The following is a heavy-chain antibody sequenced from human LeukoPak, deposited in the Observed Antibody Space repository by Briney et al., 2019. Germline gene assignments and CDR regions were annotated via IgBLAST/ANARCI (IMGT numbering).Heavy chain of an antibody. CDR3: ARPSITMVRGVIIIPYYFDY. D-gene: IGHD3-10*01. V-gene: IGHV1-3*01. CDR2: INAGNGNT. J-gene: IGHJ4*02. CDR1: GYTFTSYA. Sequence: ASVKVSCKASGYTFTSYAMHWVRQASGQRLEWMGWINAGNGNTKYSQKFQGRVTITRDTSASTAYMELSSLRSEDTAVYYCARPSITMVRGVIIIPYYFDYWGQGTLVTVSS.